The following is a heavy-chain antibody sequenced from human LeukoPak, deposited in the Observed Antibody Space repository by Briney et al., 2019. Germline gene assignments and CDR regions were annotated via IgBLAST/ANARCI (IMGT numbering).Heavy chain of an antibody. CDR1: GGTFSSYA. CDR2: IIPIFGTA. J-gene: IGHJ5*02. CDR3: ARAEGVGGYCTEGVCYTTWFDP. V-gene: IGHV1-69*05. Sequence: ASVKVSCKASGGTFSSYAISWARQAPGQGLEWMGGIIPIFGTANYAQKFQGRVTITTDESTSTAYMELSSLRSEDTPVYYCARAEGVGGYCTEGVCYTTWFDPWGQGTLVTVSS. D-gene: IGHD2-8*01.